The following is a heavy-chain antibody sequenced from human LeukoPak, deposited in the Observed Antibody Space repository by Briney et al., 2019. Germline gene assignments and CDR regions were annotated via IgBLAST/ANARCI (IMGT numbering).Heavy chain of an antibody. J-gene: IGHJ4*02. Sequence: ASVKVSCKASGYTFTGYYMHWVRQAPGQGLEWMGWINPNSGGTNYAQKFQGRVTMTRDTSISTAYMELSRLRSDDTAVYYCARGWQWGPYFSDYWGQGTLVTVSS. CDR2: INPNSGGT. CDR3: ARGWQWGPYFSDY. V-gene: IGHV1-2*02. CDR1: GYTFTGYY. D-gene: IGHD2/OR15-2a*01.